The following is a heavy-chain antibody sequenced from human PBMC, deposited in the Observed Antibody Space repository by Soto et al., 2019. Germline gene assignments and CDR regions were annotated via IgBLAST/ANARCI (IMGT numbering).Heavy chain of an antibody. D-gene: IGHD2-2*01. V-gene: IGHV1-18*01. J-gene: IGHJ4*02. CDR1: GYTFTSYG. CDR3: ARDLLLCSSTSWYGGDFDY. CDR2: ISAYNGNT. Sequence: ASVKVSCKASGYTFTSYGISWVRQAPGQGLEWMGWISAYNGNTNYAQKLQGRVTMTTDTSTSTAYMELRSLRSDDTAVYYCARDLLLCSSTSWYGGDFDYWGQGTLVTVSS.